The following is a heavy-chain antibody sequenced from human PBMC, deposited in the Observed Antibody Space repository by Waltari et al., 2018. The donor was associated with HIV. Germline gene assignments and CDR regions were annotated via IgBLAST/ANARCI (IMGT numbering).Heavy chain of an antibody. Sequence: EVQLVQSGAEVKKPGEYLKISCKGSGCGFTGYCIGWVRQMPRQGLECMVINGHGAPDTRHSPCLQGKVTISADNAISTADLQWSSLKASDTAMYYVARQGDDSSGYRYAFDYWGQGTLVTVSS. J-gene: IGHJ4*02. CDR1: GCGFTGYC. CDR3: ARQGDDSSGYRYAFDY. D-gene: IGHD3-22*01. CDR2: NGHGAPDT. V-gene: IGHV5-51*01.